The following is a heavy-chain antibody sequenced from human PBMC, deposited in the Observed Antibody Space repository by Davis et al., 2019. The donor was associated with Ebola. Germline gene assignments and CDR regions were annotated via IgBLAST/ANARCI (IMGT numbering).Heavy chain of an antibody. CDR2: INSDGSST. V-gene: IGHV3-74*01. CDR1: GLTLSSKW. J-gene: IGHJ3*02. CDR3: ARGSSAATRYSAFDI. Sequence: HTGGSLRLSCEASGLTLSSKWMHWVRQAPGKGLVWVSRINSDGSSTSYADSVKGRFTISRDSAKNTLYLQMNSLRAEDTAVYYCARGSSAATRYSAFDIWGQGTMVTVFS. D-gene: IGHD2-15*01.